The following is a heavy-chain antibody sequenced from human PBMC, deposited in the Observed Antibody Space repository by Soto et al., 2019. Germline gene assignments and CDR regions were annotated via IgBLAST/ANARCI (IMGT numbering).Heavy chain of an antibody. Sequence: EVQVLESGGGSVQPGGSLRLSCAVSGVTFSSYAMNWVRQAPGKGLDWVSSISASDWTHYADSVKGRFTISRDNSKNTLYLQMNSLRAEDTAVYYCATGGSYSDYWGQGTLVTVSS. V-gene: IGHV3-23*01. CDR1: GVTFSSYA. J-gene: IGHJ4*02. CDR2: ISASDWT. CDR3: ATGGSYSDY. D-gene: IGHD3-16*01.